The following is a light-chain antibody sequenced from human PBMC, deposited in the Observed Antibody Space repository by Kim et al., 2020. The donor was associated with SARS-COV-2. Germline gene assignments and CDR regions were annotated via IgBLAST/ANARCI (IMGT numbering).Light chain of an antibody. V-gene: IGLV1-40*01. CDR2: GSY. CDR3: QSFDHVLGGLM. CDR1: SSNIGAGHD. J-gene: IGLJ3*02. Sequence: QSVLTQPPSVSGAPGQRVTIPCTGGSSNIGAGHDIHWYQQLPGTAPKLLIYGSYNRPSGVPDRFSGSKSGTSASLAITGLQAEDEANYYCQSFDHVLGGLMFGGGTQLTVL.